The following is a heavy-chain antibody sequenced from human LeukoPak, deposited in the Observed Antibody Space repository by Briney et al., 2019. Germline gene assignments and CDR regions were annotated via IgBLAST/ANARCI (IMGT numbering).Heavy chain of an antibody. D-gene: IGHD1-7*01. CDR3: ARKHNWNYDY. J-gene: IGHJ4*02. Sequence: PGGSLRLSCAASGFTFSSYSMNWVRQAPGKGLEWVSYISSSSSTIYYADSVKGRFTISRDNAKNSLYLQMNSLRAEDTAVYYCARKHNWNYDYWGQGTLVTVSS. CDR2: ISSSSSTI. CDR1: GFTFSSYS. V-gene: IGHV3-48*01.